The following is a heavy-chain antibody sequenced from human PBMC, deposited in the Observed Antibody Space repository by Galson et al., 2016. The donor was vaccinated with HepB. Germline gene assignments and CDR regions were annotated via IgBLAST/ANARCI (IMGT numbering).Heavy chain of an antibody. CDR2: IYPGDPET. Sequence: QSGAEVKKPGESLKISCKGSGYGFSSYWIGWVRQMPGKGLEWLGIIYPGDPETRYSPSFQGHVTMSVDKSINTAYLQWDSLKASDTAMYFCARPHGSSWFDDGGPEPLVTVSS. D-gene: IGHD6-13*01. V-gene: IGHV5-51*01. CDR1: GYGFSSYW. J-gene: IGHJ5*02. CDR3: ARPHGSSWFDD.